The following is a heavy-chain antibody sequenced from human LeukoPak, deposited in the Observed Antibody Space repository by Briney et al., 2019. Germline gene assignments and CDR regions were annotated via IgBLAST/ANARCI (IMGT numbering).Heavy chain of an antibody. Sequence: GGPLRLSCAASGFTFSSYWMSWVRQAPGRGLEWVANIKQDGSEKYYVDSVKGRFTISRDNAKNSLYLQMNSLRAEDTAVYYCARDYGGQQLPYFYYWGQGTLVTVSS. CDR3: ARDYGGQQLPYFYY. V-gene: IGHV3-7*01. CDR2: IKQDGSEK. J-gene: IGHJ4*02. D-gene: IGHD6-13*01. CDR1: GFTFSSYW.